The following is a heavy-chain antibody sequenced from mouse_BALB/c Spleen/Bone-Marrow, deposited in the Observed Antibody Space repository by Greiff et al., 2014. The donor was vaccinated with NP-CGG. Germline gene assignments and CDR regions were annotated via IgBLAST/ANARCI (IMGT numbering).Heavy chain of an antibody. CDR1: GYTFTSYW. CDR3: ARALGDGYYYAMDY. D-gene: IGHD2-3*01. J-gene: IGHJ4*01. CDR2: IDPSDSET. Sequence: VQLQQSGAELVKPGAPVKLSCKASGYTFTSYWMNWVKQRPGRGLEWIGRIDPSDSETHYNQKFKDKATLTVDKSSSIAYIQLSSLTSEDSAVYYCARALGDGYYYAMDYWGQGTSVTVSS. V-gene: IGHV1-74*01.